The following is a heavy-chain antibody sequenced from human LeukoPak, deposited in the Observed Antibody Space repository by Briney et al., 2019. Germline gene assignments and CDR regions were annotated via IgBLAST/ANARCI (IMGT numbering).Heavy chain of an antibody. CDR3: ARGRPTGITIFGVVIQNWFDP. D-gene: IGHD3-3*01. V-gene: IGHV3-30*03. CDR2: ISYDGSNK. CDR1: GFTFSSYG. J-gene: IGHJ5*02. Sequence: GRSLRLSCAASGFTFSSYGMHWVRQAPGKGLEWVAVISYDGSNKYYADSVKGRFTISRDNSKNPLYLQMNSLRAEDTAVYYCARGRPTGITIFGVVIQNWFDPWGQGTLVTVSS.